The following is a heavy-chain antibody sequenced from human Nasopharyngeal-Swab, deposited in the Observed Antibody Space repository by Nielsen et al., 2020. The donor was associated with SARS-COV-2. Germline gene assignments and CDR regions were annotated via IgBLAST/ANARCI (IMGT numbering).Heavy chain of an antibody. CDR2: INPDSGDT. V-gene: IGHV1-2*02. J-gene: IGHJ4*02. CDR3: ARDYYDNYDSDF. D-gene: IGHD3-22*01. Sequence: ASVKVSCKTSGYTFTDYYIHWLRQVPGQGLEWVGCINPDSGDTQYAQNFQGRVTVTRDTSRSTAYIDLSRLRSDDTAVYYCARDYYDNYDSDFWGQGTLVTVSS. CDR1: GYTFTDYY.